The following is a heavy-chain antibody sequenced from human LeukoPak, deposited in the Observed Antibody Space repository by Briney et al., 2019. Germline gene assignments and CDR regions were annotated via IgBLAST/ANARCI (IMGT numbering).Heavy chain of an antibody. V-gene: IGHV1-69*13. CDR2: IIPVFGTA. J-gene: IGHJ6*02. CDR1: GGTFSSYT. CDR3: ARDRIAAAGNYYGMDV. D-gene: IGHD6-13*01. Sequence: SVKVSCKASGGTFSSYTINWVRQAPGQGLEWMGGIIPVFGTANYVQKFQGRVTITADESTSTAYMELSSLRSEDTAVYYCARDRIAAAGNYYGMDVWGQGTTVTVSS.